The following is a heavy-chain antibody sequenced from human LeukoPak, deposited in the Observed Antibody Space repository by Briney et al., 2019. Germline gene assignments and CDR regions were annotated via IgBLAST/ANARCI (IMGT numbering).Heavy chain of an antibody. J-gene: IGHJ4*02. V-gene: IGHV3-11*05. D-gene: IGHD3-10*01. CDR3: ARADYYGSGSYYGY. CDR1: GFTFSDYY. Sequence: GGSLRLSCAASGFTFSDYYMSWIRQAPGKGLEWVSCISSSSSYTNYADSVKGRFTISRDNARNSLYLQMNSLRAEDTAVYYCARADYYGSGSYYGYWGQGTLVTVSS. CDR2: ISSSSSYT.